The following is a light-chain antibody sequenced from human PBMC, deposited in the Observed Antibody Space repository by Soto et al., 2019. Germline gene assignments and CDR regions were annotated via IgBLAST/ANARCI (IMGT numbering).Light chain of an antibody. CDR1: SSDVGGYNY. Sequence: QSALTQPRSVSGSPGQSVTISCTGTSSDVGGYNYVSWCQQHPGKAPKLMIYDVTKRPSGVPDRFSGSKSGNTASLTISGLHAEDEADYYCCSYAGTYTWVFGGGTKLTVL. CDR2: DVT. V-gene: IGLV2-11*01. J-gene: IGLJ3*02. CDR3: CSYAGTYTWV.